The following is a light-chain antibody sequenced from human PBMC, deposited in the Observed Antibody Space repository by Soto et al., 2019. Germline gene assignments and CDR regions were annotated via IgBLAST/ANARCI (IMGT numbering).Light chain of an antibody. Sequence: QSALTQPASVSGSPGQSITISCTGTRSDIVAYNFVSWYQQHPGEVPKLILYDVNVRPSGVSNRVSGSKSGNTASLTISGLQAEDEADYYCTSWTTSTTMIFGGGTKLTVL. CDR2: DVN. CDR3: TSWTTSTTMI. CDR1: RSDIVAYNF. V-gene: IGLV2-14*03. J-gene: IGLJ2*01.